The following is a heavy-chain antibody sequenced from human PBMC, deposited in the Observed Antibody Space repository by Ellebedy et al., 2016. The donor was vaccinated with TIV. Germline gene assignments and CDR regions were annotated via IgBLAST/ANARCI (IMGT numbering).Heavy chain of an antibody. Sequence: GESLKISCAASGFTFSSYAMSWVRQAPGKGLEWVGYISSSSSATYYADSVKGRFTISRNDAENSLYLQMNSLRAEDTAVYYCAKDIVRPQRLGELSSLNYWGQGTLVTVSS. CDR3: AKDIVRPQRLGELSSLNY. CDR1: GFTFSSYA. D-gene: IGHD3-16*02. CDR2: ISSSSSAT. J-gene: IGHJ4*02. V-gene: IGHV3-48*04.